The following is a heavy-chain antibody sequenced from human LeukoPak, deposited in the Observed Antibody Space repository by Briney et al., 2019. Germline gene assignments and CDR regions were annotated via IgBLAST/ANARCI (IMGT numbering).Heavy chain of an antibody. Sequence: PGRSLRLSCAASGFTFSSYGMHWVRQAPGEGLEWVAVISYDGSNKYYADSVKGRFTISRDNSKNTLYLQMNSLRAEDTAVYYCAKGYSGYDIFDYWGQGTLVTVSS. J-gene: IGHJ4*02. CDR2: ISYDGSNK. V-gene: IGHV3-30*18. D-gene: IGHD5-12*01. CDR3: AKGYSGYDIFDY. CDR1: GFTFSSYG.